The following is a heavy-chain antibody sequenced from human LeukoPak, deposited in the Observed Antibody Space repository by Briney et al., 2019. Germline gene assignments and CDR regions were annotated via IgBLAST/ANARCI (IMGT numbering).Heavy chain of an antibody. CDR2: IYHRDGST. J-gene: IGHJ4*01. CDR3: ARDQEDFAY. Sequence: ASVKVSCKASGYTFTSNYIHWVRHAPGQGLEWMGMIYHRDGSTSYAQKFQGRVTVTRDTSTSTVHMELSGMRSEDTAVYHCARDQEDFAYWGHGTLVTVSS. CDR1: GYTFTSNY. V-gene: IGHV1-46*01.